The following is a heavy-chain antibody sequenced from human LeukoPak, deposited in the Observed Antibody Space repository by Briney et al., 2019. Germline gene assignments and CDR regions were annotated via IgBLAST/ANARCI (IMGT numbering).Heavy chain of an antibody. D-gene: IGHD1-26*01. J-gene: IGHJ4*02. CDR2: MNPNSGNT. CDR1: GYTLTELS. CDR3: ARGRAGGSGDY. V-gene: IGHV1-8*01. Sequence: ASVKVSCKVSGYTLTELSMHWVRQATGQGLEWMGWMNPNSGNTGYAQKFQGRVTMTRNTSISTAYMELSSLRSEDTAVYYCARGRAGGSGDYWGQGTLVTVSS.